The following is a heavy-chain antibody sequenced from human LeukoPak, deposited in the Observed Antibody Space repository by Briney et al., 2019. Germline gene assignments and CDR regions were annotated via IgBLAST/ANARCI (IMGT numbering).Heavy chain of an antibody. D-gene: IGHD4-23*01. Sequence: PGGSPRLSCAASGFTLSDYFMIWVRQVPGRGLQWVAYISKTGATMQYDDSVKGRFTISRDNAQNTLYLQMNSLRVDDTGMYFCAREDYGGTNFDHWGQGTLVTVSS. J-gene: IGHJ4*02. CDR2: ISKTGATM. CDR3: AREDYGGTNFDH. CDR1: GFTLSDYF. V-gene: IGHV3-11*01.